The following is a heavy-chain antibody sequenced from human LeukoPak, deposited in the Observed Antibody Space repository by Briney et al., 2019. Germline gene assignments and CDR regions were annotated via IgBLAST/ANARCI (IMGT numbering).Heavy chain of an antibody. J-gene: IGHJ5*02. Sequence: GGSLRLSCAASGFIFSDYYMGWIRQAPGRGLEWVSYITHSGSAMFYADSVKGRFTISRDNAKNSLYLQMNSLRAGDTAVYYCARAGSSGWFNLGGSWFDPCGQGTVVTVSS. CDR2: ITHSGSAM. D-gene: IGHD6-19*01. V-gene: IGHV3-11*04. CDR1: GFIFSDYY. CDR3: ARAGSSGWFNLGGSWFDP.